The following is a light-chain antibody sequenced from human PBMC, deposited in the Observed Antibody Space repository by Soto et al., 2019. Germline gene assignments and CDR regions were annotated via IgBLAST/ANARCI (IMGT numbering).Light chain of an antibody. CDR2: GAS. J-gene: IGKJ3*01. Sequence: EIVLTQSPGTLSLSPGERATLSCRASQSINSRYLAWYQQKPGQAPRLLIYGASSNATGIPDRFSGSGSGTDFILTISRLEPEDFAAYYCQQFGSSPGFTFGPGTKVDIK. CDR1: QSINSRY. V-gene: IGKV3-20*01. CDR3: QQFGSSPGFT.